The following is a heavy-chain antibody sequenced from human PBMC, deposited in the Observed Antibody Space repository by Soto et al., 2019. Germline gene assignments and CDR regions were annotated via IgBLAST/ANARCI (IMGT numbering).Heavy chain of an antibody. CDR3: ARDSVATFYYYYGMDV. V-gene: IGHV3-33*01. J-gene: IGHJ6*02. CDR2: IWYDGSNK. D-gene: IGHD5-12*01. CDR1: GFTFSSYG. Sequence: PGGSLRLSCAASGFTFSSYGMHWVRQAPGKGLEWVAVIWYDGSNKYYAESVKGRFTISRDNSKNTLYLQMNSLRAEDTAVYYCARDSVATFYYYYGMDVWGQGTTVTVSS.